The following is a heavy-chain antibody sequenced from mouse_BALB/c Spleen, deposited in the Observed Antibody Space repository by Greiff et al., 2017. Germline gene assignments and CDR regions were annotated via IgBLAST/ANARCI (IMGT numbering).Heavy chain of an antibody. Sequence: EVKVEESGTVLARPGASVKMSCKASGYTFTSYWMHWVKQRPGQGLEWIGAIYPGNSDTSYNQKFKGKAKLTAVTSTSTAYMELSSLTNEDSAVYYCTRFITTVVATDYWGQGTTLTVSS. CDR1: GYTFTSYW. V-gene: IGHV1-5*01. CDR2: IYPGNSDT. J-gene: IGHJ2*01. D-gene: IGHD1-1*01. CDR3: TRFITTVVATDY.